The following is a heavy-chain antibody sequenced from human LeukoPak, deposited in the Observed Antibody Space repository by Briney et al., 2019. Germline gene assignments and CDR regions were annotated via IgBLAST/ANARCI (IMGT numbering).Heavy chain of an antibody. V-gene: IGHV3-23*01. CDR2: ISGSGGST. CDR3: AKDGEADTAMVTAPDYFDY. J-gene: IGHJ4*02. CDR1: GFTFSSYA. D-gene: IGHD5-18*01. Sequence: GGSLRLSCAASGFTFSSYAMSWVRQAPGKGLEWVSAISGSGGSTYYADSVKGRFTISRDNSKNTLYLQMNSLRAEDTAVYYCAKDGEADTAMVTAPDYFDYWGQGTLVTVSS.